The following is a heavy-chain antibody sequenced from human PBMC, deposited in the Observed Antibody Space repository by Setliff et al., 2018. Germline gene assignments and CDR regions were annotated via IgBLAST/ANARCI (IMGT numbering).Heavy chain of an antibody. CDR1: GYIFTGYY. CDR3: ARERFYGDNRDYFGPHS. D-gene: IGHD3-22*01. V-gene: IGHV1-69*05. J-gene: IGHJ4*02. Sequence: GASVKVSCKASGYIFTGYYIHWVRQAPGQGLEWMGGTIPVFGTTDYAQKFQGRVTIMTDESTSTAYMELSSLTSEDTAIYYCARERFYGDNRDYFGPHSWGQGTLVTVSS. CDR2: TIPVFGTT.